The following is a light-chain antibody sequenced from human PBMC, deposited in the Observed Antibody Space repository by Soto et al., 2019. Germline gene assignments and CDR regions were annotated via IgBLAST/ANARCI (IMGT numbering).Light chain of an antibody. CDR1: SGSIASNY. J-gene: IGLJ3*02. Sequence: QSVSESPGKTVTISCTRSSGSIASNYGQWYQQRPGSAPTTVIYEDNQRPSGVPDRFSGSIDSSSNSASLTIAGLKTEDEADYYCQSYDSSNPWVFGGGTKLTVL. CDR2: EDN. CDR3: QSYDSSNPWV. V-gene: IGLV6-57*03.